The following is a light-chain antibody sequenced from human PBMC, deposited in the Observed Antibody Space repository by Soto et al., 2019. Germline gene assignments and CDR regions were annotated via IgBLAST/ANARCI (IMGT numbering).Light chain of an antibody. J-gene: IGKJ1*01. CDR3: QHYYTTPPA. CDR2: WAS. Sequence: IVMTQSPDSLAVSLGETATINCRSSQNVLYSSNNHNYVAWYQQKAGQPPKLLIYWASTRESGVPQRFSGSGSGTDFTLTISDLQAEDVAVYFCQHYYTTPPAFGQGTRVEVK. V-gene: IGKV4-1*01. CDR1: QNVLYSSNNHNY.